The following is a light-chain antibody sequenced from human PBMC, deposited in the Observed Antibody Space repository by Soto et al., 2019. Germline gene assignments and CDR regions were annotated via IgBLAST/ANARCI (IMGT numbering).Light chain of an antibody. J-gene: IGLJ1*01. V-gene: IGLV2-14*03. Sequence: QYVLTQPACVPLHPGQPITVSCSGTTSDIGAHNFVSWYQQHPGKAPELIIYEVINRPSGVSDRFSGSKSGNTASLAVSGLQSEDEADYYCNSYTTSNTFVFGSGTKVTVL. CDR1: TSDIGAHNF. CDR2: EVI. CDR3: NSYTTSNTFV.